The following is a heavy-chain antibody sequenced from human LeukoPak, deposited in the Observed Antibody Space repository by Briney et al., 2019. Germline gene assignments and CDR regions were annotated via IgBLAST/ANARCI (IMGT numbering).Heavy chain of an antibody. CDR3: VRGYSFGPYGMDV. J-gene: IGHJ6*02. Sequence: GGSLRLSCAAPGFTFDDYGMSWVRQAPGQGLEWVSAISDSGGNTYYADSVKGRFTISRDNSKNTLYLQMSSLRAEDTAVYFCVRGYSFGPYGMDVWGQGTTVTVSS. CDR2: ISDSGGNT. V-gene: IGHV3-23*01. CDR1: GFTFDDYG. D-gene: IGHD2-15*01.